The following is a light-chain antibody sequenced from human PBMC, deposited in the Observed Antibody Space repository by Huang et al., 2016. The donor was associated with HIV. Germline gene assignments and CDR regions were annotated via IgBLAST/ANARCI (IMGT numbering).Light chain of an antibody. Sequence: DIVMTQSPDSLAVSLGERATINCKSSQSVLFSSNNKNYLAWYQQNPGQSPKLLIYWASTRESGVPDRFSGSGSGTDFTLTISSLQAEDVAVYYCQQYYSTPPAFGQGTKLEIK. CDR1: QSVLFSSNNKNY. CDR3: QQYYSTPPA. V-gene: IGKV4-1*01. CDR2: WAS. J-gene: IGKJ2*01.